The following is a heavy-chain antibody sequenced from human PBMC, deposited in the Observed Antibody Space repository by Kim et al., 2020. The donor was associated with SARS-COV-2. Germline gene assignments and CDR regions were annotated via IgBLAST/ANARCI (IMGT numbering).Heavy chain of an antibody. V-gene: IGHV4-39*01. D-gene: IGHD3-10*01. J-gene: IGHJ4*02. Sequence: LQSRVTITVDTSKDQCSLKLSSVTAADTAVYYCARLDATMVRGVRAPFDYWGQGTLVTVSS. CDR3: ARLDATMVRGVRAPFDY.